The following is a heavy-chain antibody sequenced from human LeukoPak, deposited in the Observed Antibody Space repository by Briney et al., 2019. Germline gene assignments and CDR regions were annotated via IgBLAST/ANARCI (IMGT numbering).Heavy chain of an antibody. CDR2: ISSSSSYI. D-gene: IGHD4-17*01. Sequence: KSGGSLRLSCAASGFTFSSYSMNWVRQAPGKGLEWVSSISSSSSYIYYADSVKGRFTISRDNAKNSLYLQMNSLRAEDTAVYYCAREYDYGDDGLGFDPWGQGTLVTVSS. CDR3: AREYDYGDDGLGFDP. J-gene: IGHJ5*02. V-gene: IGHV3-21*01. CDR1: GFTFSSYS.